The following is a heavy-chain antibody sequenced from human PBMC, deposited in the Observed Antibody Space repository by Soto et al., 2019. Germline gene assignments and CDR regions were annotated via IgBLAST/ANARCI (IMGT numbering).Heavy chain of an antibody. CDR3: ARDLGAAADY. CDR2: IYYSGST. CDR1: GGSISSYY. Sequence: SETLSLTCTVSGGSISSYYWSWIRQPPGKGLEWIGYIYYSGSTNYNPSLKSRVTISVDTSKNQFSLKLSSVTAADTAVYYCARDLGAAADYWGQGTLVTVSS. V-gene: IGHV4-59*01. J-gene: IGHJ4*02. D-gene: IGHD6-13*01.